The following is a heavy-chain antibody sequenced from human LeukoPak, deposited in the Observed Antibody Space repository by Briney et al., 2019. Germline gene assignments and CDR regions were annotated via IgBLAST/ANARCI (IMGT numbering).Heavy chain of an antibody. J-gene: IGHJ4*02. D-gene: IGHD4-23*01. CDR3: ARASTTVVTLFDY. CDR1: GGSISSGGYY. CDR2: IYYSGST. Sequence: SQTLSLTCAVSGGSISSGGYYWSWIRQHPGKGLEWIGYIYYSGSTYYNPSLKCRVTISVDTSKNQFSLKLSSVTAADTAVYYCARASTTVVTLFDYWGQGTLVTVSS. V-gene: IGHV4-31*11.